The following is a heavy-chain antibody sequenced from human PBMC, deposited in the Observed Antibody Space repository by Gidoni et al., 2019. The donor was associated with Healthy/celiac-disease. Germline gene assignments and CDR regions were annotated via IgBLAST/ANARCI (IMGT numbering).Heavy chain of an antibody. CDR3: ARGEACSGGSCYSDYYGMDV. Sequence: QVQLVQSGAEVKTPGSSVKVSCKASGGTFSSYAISWVRQAPGQGLEWMGGIIPISGTANYAQKCQGRVTITADKSTSTADMELSSLRSEDTAVYYCARGEACSGGSCYSDYYGMDVWGQGTTVTVSS. V-gene: IGHV1-69*06. J-gene: IGHJ6*02. CDR1: GGTFSSYA. CDR2: IIPISGTA. D-gene: IGHD2-15*01.